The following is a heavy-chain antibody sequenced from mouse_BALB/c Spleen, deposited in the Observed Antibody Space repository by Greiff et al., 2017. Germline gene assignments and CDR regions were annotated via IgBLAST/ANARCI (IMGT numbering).Heavy chain of an antibody. CDR1: GYTFTSYW. D-gene: IGHD2-10*01. V-gene: IGHV1-4*01. J-gene: IGHJ3*01. CDR3: ARKTYYGNYLAY. Sequence: QVQLQQSGAELVRPGSSVKMSCKASGYTFTSYWMHWVKQRPGQGLEWIGYINPSTGYTEYNQKFKDKATLTADKSSSTAYMRLSSLTSEDSAVYYCARKTYYGNYLAYWGQGTLVTVSA. CDR2: INPSTGYT.